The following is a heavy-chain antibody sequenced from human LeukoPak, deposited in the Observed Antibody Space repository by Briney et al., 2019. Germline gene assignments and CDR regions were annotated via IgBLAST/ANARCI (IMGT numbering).Heavy chain of an antibody. CDR3: ARDPLAGAGHFDY. J-gene: IGHJ4*02. CDR1: GFTFSSYA. CDR2: ISYDGSNK. V-gene: IGHV3-30*04. Sequence: PGGSLRLSCAASGFTFSSYAMHWVRQAPGKGLEWVAVISYDGSNKYYADSVKGRFTISRDNSKNTLYLQMNSLRAEDTAVYYWARDPLAGAGHFDYGGQEPLAPVS. D-gene: IGHD6-19*01.